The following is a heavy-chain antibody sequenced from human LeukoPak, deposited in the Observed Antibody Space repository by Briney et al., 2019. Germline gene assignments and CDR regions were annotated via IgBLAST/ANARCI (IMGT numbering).Heavy chain of an antibody. CDR2: INPNRGGT. Sequence: ASVKVSCKASGYTFTGYYMHWVRQAPGQGLEWMGWINPNRGGTNYAQKFQGRVTMTRDTSISTAYMELRRLRSDDTAVYYCARASSGWGGFDYWGQGTLVTVSS. J-gene: IGHJ4*02. CDR3: ARASSGWGGFDY. D-gene: IGHD6-19*01. CDR1: GYTFTGYY. V-gene: IGHV1-2*02.